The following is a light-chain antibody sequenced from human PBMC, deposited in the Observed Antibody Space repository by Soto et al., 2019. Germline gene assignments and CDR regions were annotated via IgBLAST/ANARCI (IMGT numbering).Light chain of an antibody. V-gene: IGKV1-39*01. CDR1: QSISGY. CDR2: GTS. CDR3: HQSYSTPWT. Sequence: DIQMTQSPSSLSGSAGDRVTITCRASQSISGYLNWYQQKPGKAPKVLMYGTSILQTGVSSRFSGSGSGTDFTLPINSLQPEDFATYYCHQSYSTPWTFGQGTKVEIK. J-gene: IGKJ1*01.